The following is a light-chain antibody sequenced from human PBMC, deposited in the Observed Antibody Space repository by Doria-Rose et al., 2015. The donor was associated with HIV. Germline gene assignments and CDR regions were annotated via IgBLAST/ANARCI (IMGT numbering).Light chain of an antibody. V-gene: IGKV3-20*01. Sequence: EIVMTQSPGTLSLSPGERATLSCRASQSFSSTYLAWYQQKPGQAPSLLSYDGSTRATGIPVRFSASGSGTDFTLTINRLETEDFALYYCHQYGTSWTFGQGTKMEI. CDR1: QSFSSTY. CDR3: HQYGTSWT. CDR2: DGS. J-gene: IGKJ1*01.